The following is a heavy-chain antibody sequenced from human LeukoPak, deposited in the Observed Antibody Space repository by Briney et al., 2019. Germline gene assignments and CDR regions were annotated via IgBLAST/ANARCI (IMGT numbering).Heavy chain of an antibody. Sequence: SGTLSLTCTVSGGSISSGDYYWSWIRQPPGKGLEWIGYIYYSGSTYYNPSLKSRVTISVDTSKNQFSLKLSSVTAADTAVYYCARVVVVAATLDYWGQGTLVTVSS. V-gene: IGHV4-30-4*01. J-gene: IGHJ4*02. CDR2: IYYSGST. CDR3: ARVVVVAATLDY. D-gene: IGHD2-15*01. CDR1: GGSISSGDYY.